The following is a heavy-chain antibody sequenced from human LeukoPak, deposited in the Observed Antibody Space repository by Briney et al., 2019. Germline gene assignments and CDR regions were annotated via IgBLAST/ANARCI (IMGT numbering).Heavy chain of an antibody. D-gene: IGHD7-27*01. V-gene: IGHV3-23*01. CDR2: IGNNGGGI. CDR1: EFTFGGHT. CDR3: AMDPNWGWHS. J-gene: IGHJ4*02. Sequence: GGSLRLSCAASEFTFGGHTMIWVRQAPGKRLEWVAIIGNNGGGIHYADSVKGRFTISRDNSKKTLYLQMNSLRVEDTATYYCAMDPNWGWHSWGQGTLVTVSS.